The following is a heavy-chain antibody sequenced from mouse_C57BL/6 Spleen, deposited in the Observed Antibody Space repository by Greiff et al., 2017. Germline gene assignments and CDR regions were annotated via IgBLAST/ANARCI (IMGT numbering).Heavy chain of an antibody. CDR2: ISSGGDYI. CDR1: GFTFSSYA. Sequence: EVKLVESGEGLVKPGGSLKLSCAASGFTFSSYAMSWVRQTPEKRLEWVAYISSGGDYIYYADTVKGRFTISRDNARNTLYLQMSSLKSEDTAMYYCTRRGNWDYFDYWGQGTTLTVSS. V-gene: IGHV5-9-1*02. D-gene: IGHD4-1*01. CDR3: TRRGNWDYFDY. J-gene: IGHJ2*01.